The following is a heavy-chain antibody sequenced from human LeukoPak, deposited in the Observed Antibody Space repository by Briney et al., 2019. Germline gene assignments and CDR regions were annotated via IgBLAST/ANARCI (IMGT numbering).Heavy chain of an antibody. J-gene: IGHJ3*02. CDR1: GFTFSSYS. V-gene: IGHV3-48*01. CDR2: ISSSSSTI. D-gene: IGHD4-17*01. CDR3: ARDRGAIWNDYGDYHIYDAFDI. Sequence: QSGGSLRLSCAASGFTFSSYSMNWVRQAPGKGLEWVSYISSSSSTIYYADSVKGRFTISRDNAKNSLYLQMNSLRAEDTAVYYCARDRGAIWNDYGDYHIYDAFDIWGQGTMVTVSS.